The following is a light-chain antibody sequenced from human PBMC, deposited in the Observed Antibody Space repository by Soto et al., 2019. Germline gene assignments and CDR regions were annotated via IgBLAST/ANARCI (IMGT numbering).Light chain of an antibody. CDR3: QQYGSSPTWT. CDR2: GAS. CDR1: QSVSSSY. J-gene: IGKJ1*01. Sequence: EIVLTQSPGTLYLSTGERATLSCRASQSVSSSYLAWYQQNPGQAPRLLIYGASSRATGIPDRFSGSGSGTDFTLTISRLEPEDFSLYFCQQYGSSPTWTFGQGTQGGYQ. V-gene: IGKV3-20*01.